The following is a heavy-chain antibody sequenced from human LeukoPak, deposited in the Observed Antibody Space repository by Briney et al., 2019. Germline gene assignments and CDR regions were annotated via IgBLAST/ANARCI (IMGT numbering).Heavy chain of an antibody. V-gene: IGHV3-21*01. CDR3: ASSYDILTGYFIPHDY. D-gene: IGHD3-9*01. CDR1: GFTFSSCG. Sequence: PGGSLRLSCAASGFTFSSCGMNWVRQAPGKGLEWVSSISSTSSYIYYADSVKGRFTISRDNAKNSLYLQMNSLRAEDTAVYYCASSYDILTGYFIPHDYWGQGTLVTVSS. J-gene: IGHJ4*02. CDR2: ISSTSSYI.